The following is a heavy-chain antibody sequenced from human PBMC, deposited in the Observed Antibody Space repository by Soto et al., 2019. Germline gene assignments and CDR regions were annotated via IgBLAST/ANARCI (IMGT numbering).Heavy chain of an antibody. D-gene: IGHD3-3*01. V-gene: IGHV3-30-3*01. Sequence: QVQLVESGGGVVQPGRSLRLSCAASGFTFSSYAMHWVRQAPGKGLEWVAVISYDGSNKYYADSVKGRFTISRDNSKNTLYLQMNSLRAEDTAAYYCARDYYDFWSGYSDYWGQGTLVTVSS. J-gene: IGHJ4*02. CDR3: ARDYYDFWSGYSDY. CDR1: GFTFSSYA. CDR2: ISYDGSNK.